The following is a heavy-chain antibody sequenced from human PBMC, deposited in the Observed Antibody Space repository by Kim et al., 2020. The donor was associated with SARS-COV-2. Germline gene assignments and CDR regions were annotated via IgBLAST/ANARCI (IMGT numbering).Heavy chain of an antibody. D-gene: IGHD2-2*02. CDR1: GGSFSDYN. V-gene: IGHV4-34*01. CDR2: INHSGGT. J-gene: IGHJ6*02. Sequence: SQTLSLTCAVYGGSFSDYNWSWIRQPPGRGLEWIGEINHSGGTNLSPSLKSRLTISVDTSKSQFSLRLKSMTATDTAVYYCARGRAGVVPAPVLGLGPYYDYYALDVWGRGTPVAVSS. CDR3: ARGRAGVVPAPVLGLGPYYDYYALDV.